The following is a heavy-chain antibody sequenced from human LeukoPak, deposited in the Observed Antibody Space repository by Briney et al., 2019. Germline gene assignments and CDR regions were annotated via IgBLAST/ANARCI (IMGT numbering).Heavy chain of an antibody. V-gene: IGHV4-30-4*01. CDR1: GGSISSSSYY. J-gene: IGHJ4*02. CDR3: ASLPRSGFPYYFDY. Sequence: SETLSLTCTVSGGSISSSSYYWSWIRQPPGKGLEWIGYIYYSGSTYYNPSLKSRVTTSVDTSKNQFSLRLSPATAADTAVYYCASLPRSGFPYYFDYWGQGTLVTVSS. CDR2: IYYSGST. D-gene: IGHD3-3*01.